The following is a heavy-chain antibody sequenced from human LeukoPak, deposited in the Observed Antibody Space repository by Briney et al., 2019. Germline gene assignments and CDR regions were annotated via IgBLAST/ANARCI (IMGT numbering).Heavy chain of an antibody. CDR3: ARGPTLITMVRGVKFDP. CDR2: ISAYNGNT. J-gene: IGHJ5*02. CDR1: GYTFTSYG. D-gene: IGHD3-10*01. Sequence: GASVKVSCKASGYTFTSYGISWVRQAPGQGLEWMGWISAYNGNTNYAQKLQGRVTMTTDTSTSTAYMELSSLRSEDTAVYYCARGPTLITMVRGVKFDPWGQGTLVTVSS. V-gene: IGHV1-18*01.